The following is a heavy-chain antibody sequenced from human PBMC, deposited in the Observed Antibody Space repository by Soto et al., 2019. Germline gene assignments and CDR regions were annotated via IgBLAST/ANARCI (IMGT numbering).Heavy chain of an antibody. Sequence: QVQLVESGGGVVQPGRSLRLSCAASGFTFSSYAMHWVRQAPGKGLEWVAVISYDGSNKYYADSVKGRFTISRDNSKNTLYLQMNSLGAEDTAVYYCARGSLTRYDVWSGGVWGMDVWGQGTTVTVSS. V-gene: IGHV3-30-3*01. CDR3: ARGSLTRYDVWSGGVWGMDV. J-gene: IGHJ6*02. D-gene: IGHD3-3*01. CDR2: ISYDGSNK. CDR1: GFTFSSYA.